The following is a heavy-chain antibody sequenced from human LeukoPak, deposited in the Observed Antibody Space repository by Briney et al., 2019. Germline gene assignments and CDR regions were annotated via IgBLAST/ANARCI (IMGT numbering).Heavy chain of an antibody. CDR2: IYYSGST. D-gene: IGHD4-17*01. Sequence: KPSETLSLTCTVSGGSVSSGSYYWRWIRQPPGKGLEWIGYIYYSGSTNYNPSLKSRVTISVDTSKNQFSLKLSSVTAADTAVYYCARDDYGDYVGYYYYGMDVWGQGTTVTVSS. CDR3: ARDDYGDYVGYYYYGMDV. J-gene: IGHJ6*02. V-gene: IGHV4-61*01. CDR1: GGSVSSGSYY.